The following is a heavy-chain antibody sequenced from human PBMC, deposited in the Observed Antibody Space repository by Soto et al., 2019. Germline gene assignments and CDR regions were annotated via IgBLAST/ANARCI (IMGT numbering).Heavy chain of an antibody. CDR1: GFSLSTSGVG. V-gene: IGHV2-5*02. CDR3: ARKGSGDYALDY. D-gene: IGHD4-17*01. Sequence: QITLKESGPTLVKPTQTLTLTCTLSGFSLSTSGVGVGWIRQSPGKALEWLGVIYWDDFKHYSPSLERRLTITKDTSESEVVLTMTNMDPVDTATYYGARKGSGDYALDYWGQGILVTVSS. J-gene: IGHJ4*02. CDR2: IYWDDFK.